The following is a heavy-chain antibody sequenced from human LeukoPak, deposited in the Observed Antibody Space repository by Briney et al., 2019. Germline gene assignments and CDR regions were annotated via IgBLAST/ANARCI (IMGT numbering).Heavy chain of an antibody. CDR3: ARQEYYYDSSGYYYDWGFDY. Sequence: PSETLSLTCTVSGGFISNSNYYWGWIRQPPGKGLEWIGSIYYSGSTYYNPSLKSRVTISVDTSKNQFSLKLSSVTAADTAVYYCARQEYYYDSSGYYYDWGFDYWGQGTLVTVSS. D-gene: IGHD3-22*01. V-gene: IGHV4-39*01. CDR2: IYYSGST. CDR1: GGFISNSNYY. J-gene: IGHJ4*02.